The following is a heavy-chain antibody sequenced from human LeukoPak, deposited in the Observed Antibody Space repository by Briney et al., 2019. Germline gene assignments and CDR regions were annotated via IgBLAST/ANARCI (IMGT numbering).Heavy chain of an antibody. D-gene: IGHD3-16*02. Sequence: SQTLSLTCTVSGGSISSGGYYWSWIRQHPGKGLEWIGYISYSGTTYYNPSLKSRLTISVDTSKNQFSLKLSSVTAADTAVYFCARADYDYVWGFYRYYFDYSGQGTLVTVSS. J-gene: IGHJ4*02. CDR2: ISYSGTT. CDR3: ARADYDYVWGFYRYYFDY. V-gene: IGHV4-31*03. CDR1: GGSISSGGYY.